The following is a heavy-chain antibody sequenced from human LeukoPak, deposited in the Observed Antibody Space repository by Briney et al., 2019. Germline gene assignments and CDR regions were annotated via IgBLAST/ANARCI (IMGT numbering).Heavy chain of an antibody. Sequence: GESPKISCKGPEYSFTTYWIGWVRQMPGKGLEWMGIVYPGDSDTRYSPSFQGQVTISADKSISTAYLHWSSLKASDTAIYYCATYAGSSSKYFQHWGQGTLVTVSS. J-gene: IGHJ1*01. CDR2: VYPGDSDT. D-gene: IGHD3-10*01. V-gene: IGHV5-51*01. CDR3: ATYAGSSSKYFQH. CDR1: EYSFTTYW.